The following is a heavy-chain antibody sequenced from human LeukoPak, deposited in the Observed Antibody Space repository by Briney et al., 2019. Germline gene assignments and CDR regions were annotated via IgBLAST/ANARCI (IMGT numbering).Heavy chain of an antibody. CDR2: IIPIFGTA. D-gene: IGHD3-3*01. CDR3: ARCSDFWSGSAWFDP. V-gene: IGHV1-69*05. CDR1: GGTFSSYA. Sequence: SVKVSCKASGGTFSSYAISWVRQAPGRGLEWMGRIIPIFGTANYAQKFQGRVTITTDESTSTAYMELSSLRSEDTAVYYCARCSDFWSGSAWFDPWGQGTLVTVSS. J-gene: IGHJ5*02.